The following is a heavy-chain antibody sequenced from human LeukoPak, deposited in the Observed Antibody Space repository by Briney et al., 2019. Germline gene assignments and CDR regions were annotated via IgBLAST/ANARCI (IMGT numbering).Heavy chain of an antibody. Sequence: SVKVSCKASGGTFSSYAISWVRQAPGQGLEWMGGIIPIFGTANYAQKFQGRVTITADESTSTAYMGLSSVRSEDTAVYYCAAGPIDYVWWSYRYTRLLEYWGQGTLVTVSS. CDR1: GGTFSSYA. J-gene: IGHJ4*02. V-gene: IGHV1-69*01. CDR3: AAGPIDYVWWSYRYTRLLEY. CDR2: IIPIFGTA. D-gene: IGHD3-16*02.